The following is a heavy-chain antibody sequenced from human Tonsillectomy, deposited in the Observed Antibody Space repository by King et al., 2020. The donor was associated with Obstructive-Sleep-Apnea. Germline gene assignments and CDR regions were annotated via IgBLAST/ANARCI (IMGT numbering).Heavy chain of an antibody. CDR3: ARVNLDYDILTGYYVGWFDP. V-gene: IGHV1-69*01. Sequence: QLVQSGAEVKKPGSSVKVSCKASGGTFSSYAISWVRQAPGQGLEWMGGIIPIFGTANYAQKFQGRVTITADESTSTAYMELSSLRSEDTAVYYCARVNLDYDILTGYYVGWFDPWGQGTLVTVSS. CDR1: GGTFSSYA. J-gene: IGHJ5*02. D-gene: IGHD3-9*01. CDR2: IIPIFGTA.